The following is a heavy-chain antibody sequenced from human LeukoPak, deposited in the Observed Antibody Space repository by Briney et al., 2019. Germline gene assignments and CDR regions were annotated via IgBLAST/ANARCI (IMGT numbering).Heavy chain of an antibody. Sequence: SGGSLRLSCAASGFTFSSYTMNWVRQAPGKGLEWVSAISGSGVGTYYADSVKGRFTISRDNCWNTLYLQMSSLRAEDTAVYYCAKDQVISGSEASDIWGQGTVVTVSS. CDR2: ISGSGVGT. CDR1: GFTFSSYT. V-gene: IGHV3-23*01. D-gene: IGHD2-21*01. J-gene: IGHJ3*02. CDR3: AKDQVISGSEASDI.